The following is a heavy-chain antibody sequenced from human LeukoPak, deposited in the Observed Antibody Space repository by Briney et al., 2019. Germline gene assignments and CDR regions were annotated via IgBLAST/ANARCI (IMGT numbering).Heavy chain of an antibody. CDR3: AKSGGGSSYYFDY. CDR2: ISGSGGST. D-gene: IGHD6-6*01. Sequence: GGSLRLSCAASGFTFSSYAMSWVRQAPGKGLEWVSAISGSGGSTYYADSVKGRFTISRDNSKSTLYLQMNSLRAEDTAVYYCAKSGGGSSYYFDYWGQGTLVTVSS. CDR1: GFTFSSYA. V-gene: IGHV3-23*01. J-gene: IGHJ4*02.